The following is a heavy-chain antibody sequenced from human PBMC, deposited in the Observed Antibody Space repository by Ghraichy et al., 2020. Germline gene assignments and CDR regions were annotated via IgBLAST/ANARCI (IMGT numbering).Heavy chain of an antibody. V-gene: IGHV3-21*01. CDR3: ARVRCTNGIYYTLDY. J-gene: IGHJ4*02. CDR2: ISRSSRYI. CDR1: GFTFSNCT. Sequence: GGSLRLSCAASGFTFSNCTMNWVRQAPGKGLEWVSSISRSSRYIYYADSVKGRFTISRDNAKNSLYLQMNSLRAEDTAVYYCARVRCTNGIYYTLDYWGQGTLVTVSS. D-gene: IGHD2-8*01.